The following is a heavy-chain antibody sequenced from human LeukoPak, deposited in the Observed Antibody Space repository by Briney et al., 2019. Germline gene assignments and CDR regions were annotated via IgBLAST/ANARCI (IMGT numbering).Heavy chain of an antibody. Sequence: GGSLRLSCAASGFTFSSYEMNWVRQAPGKGLEWVSYISSSGSTIYYADSVKGRFTISRDNAKNSLYLQMNSLRAEDTSVYYCATDELRGYYYYMDVWGKGTTATVSS. D-gene: IGHD1-26*01. V-gene: IGHV3-48*03. CDR1: GFTFSSYE. CDR3: ATDELRGYYYYMDV. J-gene: IGHJ6*03. CDR2: ISSSGSTI.